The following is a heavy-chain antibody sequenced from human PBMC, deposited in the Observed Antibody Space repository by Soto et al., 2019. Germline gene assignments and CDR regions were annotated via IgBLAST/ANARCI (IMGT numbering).Heavy chain of an antibody. CDR1: GYTFTIYD. D-gene: IGHD2-15*01. V-gene: IGHV1-8*01. J-gene: IGHJ3*02. CDR2: MNPNSGNT. CDR3: AVVVVVSAAFDI. Sequence: ASVKVSCKASGYTFTIYDINWVRQATGQGLEWMGWMNPNSGNTGYAQKFQGRVTMTRNTSISTAYMELSSLRSEDTAVYYCAVVVVVSAAFDIWGQGTMVTVSS.